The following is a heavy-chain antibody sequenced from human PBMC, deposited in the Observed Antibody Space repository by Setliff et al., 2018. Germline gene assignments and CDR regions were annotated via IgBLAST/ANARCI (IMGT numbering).Heavy chain of an antibody. CDR2: IYTSWST. CDR3: ARVSGFQYMDV. D-gene: IGHD3-3*01. Sequence: PSETLSLTCTVSDDSINSRRYYWGWFRQPAGKGLEWIGQIYTSWSTNYNPSFKSRVTISLDTSKNQFSLNLSSLTAADTAVYYCARVSGFQYMDVWGKGTTVTVSS. J-gene: IGHJ6*03. CDR1: DDSINSRRYY. V-gene: IGHV4-61*09.